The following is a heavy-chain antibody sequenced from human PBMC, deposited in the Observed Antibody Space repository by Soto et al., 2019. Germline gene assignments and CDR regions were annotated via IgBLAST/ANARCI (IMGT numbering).Heavy chain of an antibody. J-gene: IGHJ4*02. D-gene: IGHD1-26*01. V-gene: IGHV1-46*01. CDR2: INPSGGST. CDR3: ARDLRPLALGWVGDY. Sequence: QVQLVQSGAEVKKRGASVKVSCKASGYTFTSYYMHWVRQAPGQGLEWMGIINPSGGSTSYAQKFQGRVTMTRDTSTSTVYMELSSLRSEDTAVYYCARDLRPLALGWVGDYWGQGTLVTVSS. CDR1: GYTFTSYY.